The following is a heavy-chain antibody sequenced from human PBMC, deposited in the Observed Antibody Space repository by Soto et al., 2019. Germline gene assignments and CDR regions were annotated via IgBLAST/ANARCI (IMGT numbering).Heavy chain of an antibody. CDR2: ISASGVST. CDR3: AKETANDPRVYDY. D-gene: IGHD1-1*01. Sequence: EVQLLESGGGLVQPGGSLRVSCPASGFTFSSYAMSWVRQAPGKRLEWVSSISASGVSTYYADSVRVRFTISSDNSKNTLYLQMNSLRADVPAIYYCAKETANDPRVYDYWRQGPLVTFPS. CDR1: GFTFSSYA. J-gene: IGHJ4*02. V-gene: IGHV3-23*01.